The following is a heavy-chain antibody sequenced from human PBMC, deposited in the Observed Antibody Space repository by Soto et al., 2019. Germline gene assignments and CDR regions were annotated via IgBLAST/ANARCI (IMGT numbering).Heavy chain of an antibody. CDR1: GFKFSMFG. V-gene: IGHV3-48*02. J-gene: IGHJ5*02. CDR2: ISSSSATI. CDR3: ARDKGGTVAGFNWFAP. Sequence: ELFLQESGGDLVQPGGFLRLSCVASGFKFSMFGMNWVRQAPGKGLEWIAYISSSSATIIYGGSVEGRFTVSRDNAENSLFLQMKSLRDEDTAVYYCARDKGGTVAGFNWFAPWGHGTRVTVST. D-gene: IGHD6-19*01.